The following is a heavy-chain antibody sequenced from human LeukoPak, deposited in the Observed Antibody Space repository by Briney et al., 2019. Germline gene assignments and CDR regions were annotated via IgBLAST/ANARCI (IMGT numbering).Heavy chain of an antibody. CDR3: ARDHYLGYCSGGSCYVSWFDP. J-gene: IGHJ5*02. D-gene: IGHD2-15*01. CDR2: INPNSGGT. Sequence: ASVKVSCKASGYTFTGYYMHWVRQAPGQGLEWMGRINPNSGGTNYAQKFQGRVTMTRDTSISTAYMELSRLRFDDTAVYYCARDHYLGYCSGGSCYVSWFDPWGQGTLVTVSS. V-gene: IGHV1-2*06. CDR1: GYTFTGYY.